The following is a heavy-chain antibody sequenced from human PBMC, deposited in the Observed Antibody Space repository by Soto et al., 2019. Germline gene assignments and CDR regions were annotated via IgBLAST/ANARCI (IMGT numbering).Heavy chain of an antibody. V-gene: IGHV1-24*01. J-gene: IGHJ6*02. CDR2: FDPEDGET. D-gene: IGHD2-15*01. CDR3: ATAGSCSGGSCYTIGPYRGPDYYYYGMDV. Sequence: ASVKVSGKXSGYTLTELSMHWVRQAPGKGLEWMGGFDPEDGETIYAQKFQGRVTMTEDTSTDTAYMELSSLRSEDTAVYYCATAGSCSGGSCYTIGPYRGPDYYYYGMDVWGQGTTVTVSS. CDR1: GYTLTELS.